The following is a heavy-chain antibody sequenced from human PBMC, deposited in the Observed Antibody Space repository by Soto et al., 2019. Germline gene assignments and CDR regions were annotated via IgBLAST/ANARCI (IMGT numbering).Heavy chain of an antibody. CDR2: ISGSGDNT. Sequence: GGSLRLSCKASGFSFSYYAMTWVRQSPGKGLEWVSVISGSGDNTFYAASVKGRFAISRDNSKNVLYLQMNSLSADDAAVYFCAKGRAITVYGVDILFDYWGLGTLVTVSS. J-gene: IGHJ4*01. CDR1: GFSFSYYA. D-gene: IGHD3-3*01. CDR3: AKGRAITVYGVDILFDY. V-gene: IGHV3-23*01.